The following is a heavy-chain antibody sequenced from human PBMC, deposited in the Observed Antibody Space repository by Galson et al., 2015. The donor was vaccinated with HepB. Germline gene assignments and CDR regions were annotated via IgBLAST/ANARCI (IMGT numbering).Heavy chain of an antibody. CDR3: ARAELGIGMVDY. D-gene: IGHD7-27*01. V-gene: IGHV3-21*01. CDR1: GFTFSSYS. CDR2: ISSSSSYI. Sequence: LRLSCAASGFTFSSYSMNWVRQAPGKGLEWVSSISSSSSYIYYADSVKGRFTISRDNAKNSLYLQMNSLRAEDTAVYYCARAELGIGMVDYWGQGTLVTVSS. J-gene: IGHJ4*02.